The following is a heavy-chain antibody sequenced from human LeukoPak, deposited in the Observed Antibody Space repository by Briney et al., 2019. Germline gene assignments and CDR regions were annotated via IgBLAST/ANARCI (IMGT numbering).Heavy chain of an antibody. CDR1: GYTFIDYT. Sequence: GASVKVSCKASGYTFIDYTMHWLRQAPGQSLEWMGWINAGNGNAKYSQKFQGRVTITRDTSASTAYMELSSLRSEDTAVYYCARVPLHDRNDYYYPHWGQGTVVTVSS. CDR3: ARVPLHDRNDYYYPH. J-gene: IGHJ1*01. CDR2: INAGNGNA. V-gene: IGHV1-3*01. D-gene: IGHD3-22*01.